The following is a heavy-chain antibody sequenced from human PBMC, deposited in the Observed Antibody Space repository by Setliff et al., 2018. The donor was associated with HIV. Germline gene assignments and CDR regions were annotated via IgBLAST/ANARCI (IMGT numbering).Heavy chain of an antibody. CDR2: SSTDGART. J-gene: IGHJ4*02. V-gene: IGHV3-74*01. D-gene: IGHD2-21*01. Sequence: PGGSLRLSCAASGLTISNFWMYWVRQVPGKGPEWVSRSSTDGARTDYADSVKGRLTTSRDNAKNTVYLQMNSLRTEDTAMYYCIRAFCGGGSCYSDYWGQGTLVTVSS. CDR1: GLTISNFW. CDR3: IRAFCGGGSCYSDY.